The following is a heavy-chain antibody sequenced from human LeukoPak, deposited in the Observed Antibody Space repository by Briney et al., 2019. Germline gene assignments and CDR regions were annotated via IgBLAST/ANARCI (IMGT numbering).Heavy chain of an antibody. CDR1: GYTFTSYY. CDR2: INPSGGST. D-gene: IGHD4-23*01. V-gene: IGHV1-46*01. Sequence: ASVKVSCKASGYTFTSYYMHWVRQAPGQGLEWMGIINPSGGSTSYAQKFQGRVTMTRDMSTSTVYMELSSLRSEDTAVYYCARDKQVHYYGGSSSFDYWGQGTLVTVSS. J-gene: IGHJ4*02. CDR3: ARDKQVHYYGGSSSFDY.